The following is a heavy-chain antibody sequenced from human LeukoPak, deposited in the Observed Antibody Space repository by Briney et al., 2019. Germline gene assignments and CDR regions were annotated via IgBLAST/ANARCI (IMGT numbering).Heavy chain of an antibody. J-gene: IGHJ6*03. Sequence: ASVKVSCKASGYTFTSYYMHWVRQAPGQGLEWMGIINPSGGSTSYAQKFQGRVTMTRDMSTSTVYMELSSLTAEDTAVYYCAKGEGWQQPYYYYMDVWGKGTTVTISS. CDR3: AKGEGWQQPYYYYMDV. CDR2: INPSGGST. V-gene: IGHV1-46*01. CDR1: GYTFTSYY. D-gene: IGHD6-13*01.